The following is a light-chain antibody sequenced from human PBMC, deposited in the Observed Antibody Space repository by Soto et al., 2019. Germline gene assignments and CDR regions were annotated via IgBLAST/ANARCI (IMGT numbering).Light chain of an antibody. J-gene: IGKJ2*01. CDR1: QSLGRR. Sequence: DIQMTQSPSSLSVSVGDRVTISCRASQSLGRRLTWYQQKPGEAPKLLIYETSNLQNGVPSRFSGSGSETDFTLTINSLQPEDFATYYCQQSFGPPYTFGQGTKL. CDR2: ETS. CDR3: QQSFGPPYT. V-gene: IGKV1-39*01.